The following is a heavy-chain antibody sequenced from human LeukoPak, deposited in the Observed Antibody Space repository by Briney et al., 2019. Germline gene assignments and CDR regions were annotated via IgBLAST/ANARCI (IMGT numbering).Heavy chain of an antibody. CDR2: ISGYTGNT. V-gene: IGHV1-18*01. D-gene: IGHD6-6*01. Sequence: ASVKVSCKASGYTFISFGISWVRQAPGQGPEWMGWISGYTGNTDYAQKFQGRVTITTDTSTSTVYMDLRSLRSDDTAVYYCVRDLNSAARSFFDYWGQGTQVTVSS. CDR3: VRDLNSAARSFFDY. J-gene: IGHJ4*02. CDR1: GYTFISFG.